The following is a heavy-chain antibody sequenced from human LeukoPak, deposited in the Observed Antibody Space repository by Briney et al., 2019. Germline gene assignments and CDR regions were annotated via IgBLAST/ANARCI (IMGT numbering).Heavy chain of an antibody. J-gene: IGHJ6*03. CDR1: RFTFSSYA. V-gene: IGHV3-23*01. CDR3: ARMSSTEIYYFYYMDV. Sequence: GGSLRLSCAASRFTFSSYAMNWVRQAPGKGLEWVSAISNSVVSTYYADSVKGRFTISRDNSKNTLYLQVDSLRAEDTAVHYCARMSSTEIYYFYYMDVWGKGTTVTVSS. CDR2: ISNSVVST. D-gene: IGHD6-6*01.